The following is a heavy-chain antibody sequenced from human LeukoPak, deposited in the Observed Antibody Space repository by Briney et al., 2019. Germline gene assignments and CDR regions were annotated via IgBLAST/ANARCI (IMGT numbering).Heavy chain of an antibody. Sequence: GGSLRLSCAAPGFTFSSYAMSWVRQAPGKGLEWVSAISGGGDSTFYADSVKGRFTISRDNSKNTLYLQMSSLRAEDTAIYHCAKEEYSTRYYYYGMDVWGRGTTVTVSS. D-gene: IGHD2-2*01. J-gene: IGHJ6*02. V-gene: IGHV3-23*01. CDR1: GFTFSSYA. CDR3: AKEEYSTRYYYYGMDV. CDR2: ISGGGDST.